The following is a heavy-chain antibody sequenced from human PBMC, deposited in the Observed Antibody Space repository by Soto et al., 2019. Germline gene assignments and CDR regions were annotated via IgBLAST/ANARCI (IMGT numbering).Heavy chain of an antibody. CDR3: ARECDSSGWLNFDY. J-gene: IGHJ4*02. Sequence: QVQLVQSGAEVKKPGASVKVSCKASGYTFTGYYMHWVRQAPGQGLEWMGWINPNSGGTNYAQKFQGWVTRTRDTSISTAYMELSRLRSDDTAVYYCARECDSSGWLNFDYWGQGTLVTVSS. V-gene: IGHV1-2*04. CDR2: INPNSGGT. CDR1: GYTFTGYY. D-gene: IGHD6-19*01.